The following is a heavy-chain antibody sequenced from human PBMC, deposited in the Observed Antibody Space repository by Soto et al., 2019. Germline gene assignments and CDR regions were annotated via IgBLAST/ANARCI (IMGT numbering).Heavy chain of an antibody. J-gene: IGHJ5*02. D-gene: IGHD1-26*01. CDR2: ISGSGGST. V-gene: IGHV3-23*01. Sequence: EVQLLESGGGLVQPGGSLRLSCAASGFTFSSYAMSWVRQAPGKGLEWVSAISGSGGSTYYADSVKGRFTISRDNSKNALYLHMNSLRAEHTAVYYCAKNSALMLCWFDPWGQGTLVTVSS. CDR3: AKNSALMLCWFDP. CDR1: GFTFSSYA.